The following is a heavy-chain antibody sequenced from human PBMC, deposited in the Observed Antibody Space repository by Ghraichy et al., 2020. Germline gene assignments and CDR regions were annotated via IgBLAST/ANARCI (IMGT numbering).Heavy chain of an antibody. D-gene: IGHD3-10*01. V-gene: IGHV4-39*07. Sequence: SETLSLTCTVSGGSISSSSYYWDWIRQPPGKGLEWIGSIYYSGSTYYNPSLKSRVTISVDTSKNQFSLKLSSVTAADTAVYYCAREDPNYYGSGSYYFHYYYYGMDVWGQGTTVTVSS. CDR2: IYYSGST. J-gene: IGHJ6*02. CDR3: AREDPNYYGSGSYYFHYYYYGMDV. CDR1: GGSISSSSYY.